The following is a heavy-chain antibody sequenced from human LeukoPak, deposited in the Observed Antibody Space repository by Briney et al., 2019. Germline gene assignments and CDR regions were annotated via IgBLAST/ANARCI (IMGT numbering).Heavy chain of an antibody. V-gene: IGHV4-34*01. Sequence: PSETLSLTCAVYGGSFSGYYWSWIRQPPGKGLEWIGEINHSGSTNYNPSLKSRVTISVDTSKNQLSLKLSSVTAADTAVYYCARGPPWGYGPWGQGTLVTVSS. CDR3: ARGPPWGYGP. J-gene: IGHJ5*02. D-gene: IGHD5-12*01. CDR1: GGSFSGYY. CDR2: INHSGST.